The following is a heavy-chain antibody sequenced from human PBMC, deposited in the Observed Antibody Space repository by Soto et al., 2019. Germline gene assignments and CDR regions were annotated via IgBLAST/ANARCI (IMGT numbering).Heavy chain of an antibody. CDR2: IYHTGNT. CDR3: ARVERTLSTPFAYGMDV. V-gene: IGHV4-30-2*01. CDR1: GGSINSGGYS. Sequence: QLQLQESGSGLVKPSQTLSLTCTVSGGSINSGGYSSIWIRQPPGKGLEWIGYIYHTGNTFYNPSLQSRVTISVDQSKNQFSLSLGSVTAADTAMYYCARVERTLSTPFAYGMDVWGQGTTVTVSS. D-gene: IGHD2-2*01. J-gene: IGHJ6*02.